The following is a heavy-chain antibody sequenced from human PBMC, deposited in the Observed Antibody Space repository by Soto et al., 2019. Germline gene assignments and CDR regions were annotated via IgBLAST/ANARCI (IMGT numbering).Heavy chain of an antibody. CDR1: GFTFSSYS. Sequence: PGVSLRLSCAASGFTFSSYSMNWVRQAPGKGLEWVSYISSSSSTIYYADSVKGRFTISRDNAKNSLYLQMNSLRDEDTAVYYCARDGRRYITMIVVVTRPYGMDVWGQRTTVTVSS. J-gene: IGHJ6*02. CDR3: ARDGRRYITMIVVVTRPYGMDV. V-gene: IGHV3-48*02. CDR2: ISSSSSTI. D-gene: IGHD3-22*01.